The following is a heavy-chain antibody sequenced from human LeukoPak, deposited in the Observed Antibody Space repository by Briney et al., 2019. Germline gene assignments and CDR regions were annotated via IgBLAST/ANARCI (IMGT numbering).Heavy chain of an antibody. Sequence: SETLSLTCAVYGASFSGYYWSWSRQPPNKALEWIGEINDSGAINYNPSLMGRATISVDPSKKQFSLKVRSVTAADTAVYYCARHRYSYGQGGDYWGQGTLVTVSS. D-gene: IGHD5-18*01. CDR2: INDSGAI. CDR1: GASFSGYY. CDR3: ARHRYSYGQGGDY. J-gene: IGHJ4*02. V-gene: IGHV4-34*01.